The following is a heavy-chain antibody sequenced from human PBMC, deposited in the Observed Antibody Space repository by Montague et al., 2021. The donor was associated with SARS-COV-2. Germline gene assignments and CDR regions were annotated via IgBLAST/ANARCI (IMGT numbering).Heavy chain of an antibody. CDR2: ISYDGSNK. CDR3: ARGLTHYDILTGYFAESPHYYYYYGMDV. J-gene: IGHJ6*02. Sequence: SLRLSCAASGFTFSSYGMHWVRQAPGRGLEWVAVISYDGSNKYYADSVKGRFTISRDNSKNTLYLQMNSLRAEDTAVYYCARGLTHYDILTGYFAESPHYYYYYGMDVWGQGTTVTVSS. CDR1: GFTFSSYG. D-gene: IGHD3-9*01. V-gene: IGHV3-33*05.